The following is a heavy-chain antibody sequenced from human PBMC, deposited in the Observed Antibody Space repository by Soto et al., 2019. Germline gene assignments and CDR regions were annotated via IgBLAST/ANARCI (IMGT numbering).Heavy chain of an antibody. V-gene: IGHV3-23*01. CDR3: AKDLFRPGIAVAGKVRGAFDI. Sequence: GGSLRLSCAASGFTFSNYAMSWVRQAPGKGLEWVSAISGSGGSTYYADSVKGRFTISRDNSKNTLYLQMNSLRAEDTAVYYCAKDLFRPGIAVAGKVRGAFDIWGQGTMVTVSS. CDR1: GFTFSNYA. CDR2: ISGSGGST. D-gene: IGHD6-19*01. J-gene: IGHJ3*02.